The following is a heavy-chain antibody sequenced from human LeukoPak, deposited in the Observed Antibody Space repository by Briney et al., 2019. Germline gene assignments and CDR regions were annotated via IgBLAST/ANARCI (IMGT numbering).Heavy chain of an antibody. J-gene: IGHJ6*04. CDR3: AELGITMIGGV. V-gene: IGHV3-11*04. CDR1: GFTFSDYY. D-gene: IGHD3-10*02. Sequence: GGSLRLSCAASGFTFSDYYMSWIRQAPGKGLEWVSYISSSGSTTFYSDSVKGRFTSSRDNAKNSLYLQMNSLRAEDTAVYYCAELGITMIGGVWGKGTTVTISS. CDR2: ISSSGSTT.